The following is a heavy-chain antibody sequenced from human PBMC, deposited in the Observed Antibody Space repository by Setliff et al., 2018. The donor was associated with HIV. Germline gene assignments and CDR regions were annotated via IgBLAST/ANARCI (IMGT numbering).Heavy chain of an antibody. J-gene: IGHJ3*02. CDR3: ARIWFGAQDAFDI. D-gene: IGHD3-10*01. Sequence: PGESLKISCQASGYTFTNYWTAWVRQMPGKGLEWMGIIHPRDFDIKYSQSFQGQVTISADKSLSTAYLQWNSLKASDTAMYYCARIWFGAQDAFDIWGQGTMVTVS. CDR1: GYTFTNYW. V-gene: IGHV5-51*01. CDR2: IHPRDFDI.